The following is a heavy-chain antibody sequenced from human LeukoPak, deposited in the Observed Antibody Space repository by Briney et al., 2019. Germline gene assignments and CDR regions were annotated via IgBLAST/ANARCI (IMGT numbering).Heavy chain of an antibody. Sequence: GASVKVSCKASGYTFTSYGITWVRQAPGQGPEWMGWISAYNGNTNYAQNLQGRVSMTTDTSTSTAYMEVRSLRSDDTAVYYCARSKVGATIDYWGQGTLVTVSS. CDR3: ARSKVGATIDY. J-gene: IGHJ4*02. D-gene: IGHD1-26*01. CDR1: GYTFTSYG. CDR2: ISAYNGNT. V-gene: IGHV1-18*01.